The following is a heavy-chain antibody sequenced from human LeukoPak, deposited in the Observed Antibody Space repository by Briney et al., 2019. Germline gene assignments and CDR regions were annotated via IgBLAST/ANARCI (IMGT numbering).Heavy chain of an antibody. CDR2: TIPIFGTA. J-gene: IGHJ1*01. V-gene: IGHV1-69*13. CDR3: ATPGSFGVVIMGYFQH. CDR1: LGTFSSYA. D-gene: IGHD3-3*01. Sequence: AAVQVSCKASLGTFSSYAISWVRQAPGQGLEWMGGTIPIFGTANYAQKFQGRVTITADESTSAAYMELSSLRSEDTAVYYCATPGSFGVVIMGYFQHWGQGTLVTVSS.